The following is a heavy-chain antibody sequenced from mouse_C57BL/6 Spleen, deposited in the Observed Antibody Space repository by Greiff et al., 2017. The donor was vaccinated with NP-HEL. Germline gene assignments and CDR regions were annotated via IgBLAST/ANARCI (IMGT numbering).Heavy chain of an antibody. V-gene: IGHV7-3*01. CDR1: GFTFTDYY. D-gene: IGHD1-1*01. Sequence: EVKLMESGGGLVQPGGSLSLSCAASGFTFTDYYMSWVRQPPGQALEWLGFIRNKANGYTTEYSASVKGRFTISRDNSQSILYLQMNALRAEDSATYYCARSPFYGSSFWYFDVWGTGTTVTVSS. CDR2: IRNKANGYTT. J-gene: IGHJ1*03. CDR3: ARSPFYGSSFWYFDV.